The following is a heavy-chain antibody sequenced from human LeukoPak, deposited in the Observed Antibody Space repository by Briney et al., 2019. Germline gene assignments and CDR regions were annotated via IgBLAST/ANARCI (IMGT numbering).Heavy chain of an antibody. V-gene: IGHV1-2*02. Sequence: ASVKVSCKASGYTFTAYYIQWVRQAPGQGLEWMGWINPSTGGTKTAQKFQGRVTMTRDSSITTAYMELGRLTSDDTAVYYCARRYCSGGSCYPDYWGQGTLVTVSS. CDR2: INPSTGGT. D-gene: IGHD2-15*01. J-gene: IGHJ4*02. CDR3: ARRYCSGGSCYPDY. CDR1: GYTFTAYY.